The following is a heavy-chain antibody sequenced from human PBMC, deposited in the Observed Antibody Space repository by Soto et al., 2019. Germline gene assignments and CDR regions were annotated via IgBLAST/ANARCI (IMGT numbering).Heavy chain of an antibody. CDR3: AKSRIAAAGTPGH. Sequence: GGSLRLSCAASEFTFSNYATSWVRQAPGKGLEWVSAISYGGGTTYYADSVKGRFTISRDNSKNTLYLQMNSLRAEDTAVYYCAKSRIAAAGTPGHWGQGTLVTVSS. J-gene: IGHJ4*02. V-gene: IGHV3-23*01. CDR2: ISYGGGTT. CDR1: EFTFSNYA. D-gene: IGHD6-13*01.